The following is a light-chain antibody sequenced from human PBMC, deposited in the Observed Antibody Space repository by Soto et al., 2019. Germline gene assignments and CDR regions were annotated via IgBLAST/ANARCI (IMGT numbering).Light chain of an antibody. J-gene: IGLJ1*01. V-gene: IGLV2-14*01. Sequence: QSALTQPASVSGSPGQSITMSCTGSSTDFGDDKYVSWYQQQPGKGPNLLIYGVSNRPSGVSNRFSGSKSGNTTSLTISGLQLEDEVDYYCSSYTFTSTLYVFGTGTKVTV. CDR2: GVS. CDR1: STDFGDDKY. CDR3: SSYTFTSTLYV.